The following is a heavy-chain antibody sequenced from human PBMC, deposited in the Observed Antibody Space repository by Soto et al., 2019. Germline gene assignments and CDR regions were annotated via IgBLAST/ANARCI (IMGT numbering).Heavy chain of an antibody. D-gene: IGHD5-18*01. J-gene: IGHJ5*01. CDR1: GGSIRSGDYY. CDR2: IYYSGSANSGST. V-gene: IGHV4-30-4*01. CDR3: ARIQIRSRVFDW. Sequence: QVQLQESGPGPVKPSETLSLTCTVSGGSIRSGDYYWSWIRQPPGKGLEWIGYIYYSGSANSGSTNYNPSLRSRATISVDTSRNEFSLRLSSVTAADTAVFYCARIQIRSRVFDWWGQGTLVTVSS.